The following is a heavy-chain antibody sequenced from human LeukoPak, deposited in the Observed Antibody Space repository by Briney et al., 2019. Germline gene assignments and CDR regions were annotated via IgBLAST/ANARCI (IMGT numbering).Heavy chain of an antibody. CDR2: IYPGDSDT. J-gene: IGHJ4*02. CDR3: ARGSRGWYLGY. D-gene: IGHD6-19*01. CDR1: GYSFTSYW. V-gene: IGHV5-51*01. Sequence: GESLIISRKGSGYSFTSYWIGWVRQMPGKGLEWMGIIYPGDSDTRYSPSFQGQVTISADESISTAYLQWSSLKASDTAMYYCARGSRGWYLGYRGQRTLVTVSS.